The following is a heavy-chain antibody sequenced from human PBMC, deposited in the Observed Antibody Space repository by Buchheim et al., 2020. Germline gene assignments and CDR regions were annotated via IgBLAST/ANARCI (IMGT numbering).Heavy chain of an antibody. CDR2: INPSGGST. Sequence: QVQLVQSGAEVKKPGASVQVSCKASGYTFTSYYMHWVRQAPGQGLEWMGIINPSGGSTSYAPKFQGRVTMTRDTSTSTVYMELSSLRSEETAMYYCASGGAARPYYYYSMDVWGQGTT. CDR3: ASGGAARPYYYYSMDV. J-gene: IGHJ6*02. V-gene: IGHV1-46*03. D-gene: IGHD6-6*01. CDR1: GYTFTSYY.